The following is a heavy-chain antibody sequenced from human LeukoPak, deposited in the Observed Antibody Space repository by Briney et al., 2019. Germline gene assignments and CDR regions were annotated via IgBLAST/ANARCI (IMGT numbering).Heavy chain of an antibody. CDR3: ATRRGSVPYYFDY. V-gene: IGHV1-8*03. Sequence: AAVKVSCMASGYTFISYVINWVRPATGQGLEWMGWINPNSGNTGYAQKFQGRVTITRNTSISTAYMELGSPRSEDTAVYCCATRRGSVPYYFDYWGQGTLVTVS. J-gene: IGHJ4*02. CDR2: INPNSGNT. CDR1: GYTFISYV. D-gene: IGHD2-15*01.